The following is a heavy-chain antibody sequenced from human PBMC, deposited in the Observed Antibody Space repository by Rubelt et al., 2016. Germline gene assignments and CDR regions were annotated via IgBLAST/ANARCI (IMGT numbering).Heavy chain of an antibody. Sequence: ISSSSSTIYYADSVKGRFTISRDNAKNSLYLQMNSLRAEDTAVYYCASSVAVAGTDWFDPWGQGTLVTVSS. V-gene: IGHV3-48*01. D-gene: IGHD6-19*01. CDR2: ISSSSSTI. CDR3: ASSVAVAGTDWFDP. J-gene: IGHJ5*02.